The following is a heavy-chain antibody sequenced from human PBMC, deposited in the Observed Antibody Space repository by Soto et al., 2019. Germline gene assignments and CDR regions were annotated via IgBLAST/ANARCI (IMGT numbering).Heavy chain of an antibody. CDR1: GGTFSSYT. D-gene: IGHD3-10*01. J-gene: IGHJ4*02. CDR2: SIPILGIA. CDR3: ASLGRNYYVSGSSKFDY. Sequence: QVQLVQSGAEVKKPGSSVKVSCKASGGTFSSYTISWVRQAPGQGLEWMGRSIPILGIANYAQTFQGRVTITADKCTSTSYMVLSSLRSEDTALYYCASLGRNYYVSGSSKFDYWGQVNLVTVSS. V-gene: IGHV1-69*02.